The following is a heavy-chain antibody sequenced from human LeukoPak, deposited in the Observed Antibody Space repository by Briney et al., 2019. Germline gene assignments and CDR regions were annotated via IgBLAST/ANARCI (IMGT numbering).Heavy chain of an antibody. CDR1: GYTFTSYY. CDR2: INPSGGST. D-gene: IGHD3-10*01. Sequence: DSVKVSCKASGYTFTSYYMHWVRQAPGQGLEWMGIINPSGGSTSYAQKFQGRVTMTRDMSTSTVYMELSSLRSEDTAVYYCARDGLPYGSGSYPYYYYYYMDVWGKGTTVTVSS. J-gene: IGHJ6*03. V-gene: IGHV1-46*01. CDR3: ARDGLPYGSGSYPYYYYYYMDV.